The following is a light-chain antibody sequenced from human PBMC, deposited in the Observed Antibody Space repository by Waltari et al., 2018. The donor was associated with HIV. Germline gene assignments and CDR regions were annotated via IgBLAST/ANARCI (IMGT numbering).Light chain of an antibody. CDR2: EVN. CDR3: ASYGDTNRVL. J-gene: IGLJ6*01. V-gene: IGLV2-8*01. Sequence: QSALTQPPPASGSLGQSVTLSCTGTSSDAGGFEFVSWYQQHPAKAPKLIIYEVNRRPSGVPDRFSCSKSDNTASLTVAGLQDDDEAHYYCASYGDTNRVLFGGGTRVTVL. CDR1: SSDAGGFEF.